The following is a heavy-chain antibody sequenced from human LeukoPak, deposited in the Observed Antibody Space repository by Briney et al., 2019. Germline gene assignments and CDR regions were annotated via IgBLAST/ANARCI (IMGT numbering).Heavy chain of an antibody. CDR3: AKVSSSSWYTAVNWFDP. CDR2: ISGSGGST. J-gene: IGHJ5*02. CDR1: GFTFSSYA. Sequence: GGSLRLSCAASGFTFSSYAMSWVRQAPGKGLEWVSAISGSGGSTYYADSVKGRFTISRDNSKNTLYLQMNSPRAEDTAVYYCAKVSSSSWYTAVNWFDPWGQGTLVTVSS. D-gene: IGHD6-13*01. V-gene: IGHV3-23*01.